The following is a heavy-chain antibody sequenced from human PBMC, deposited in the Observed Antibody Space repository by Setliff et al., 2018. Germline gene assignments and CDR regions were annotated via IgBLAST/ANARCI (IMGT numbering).Heavy chain of an antibody. J-gene: IGHJ3*02. CDR2: IYPADSDT. Sequence: GESLKISCKGSGYTFTNYWIAWVRQMPGKGLEWMGVIYPADSDTTYSPSFQGQVTISADKSINTAYLQWSSLKASDTAIYYCARVGPLTDDAFDIWGQGTMVTVSS. CDR1: GYTFTNYW. D-gene: IGHD1-26*01. V-gene: IGHV5-51*01. CDR3: ARVGPLTDDAFDI.